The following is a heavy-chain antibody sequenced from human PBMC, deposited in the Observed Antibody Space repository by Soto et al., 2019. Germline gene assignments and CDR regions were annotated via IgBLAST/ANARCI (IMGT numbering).Heavy chain of an antibody. V-gene: IGHV3-11*01. CDR1: GFTFSDYY. CDR3: ARDNDYSSSLGYYYYGMDV. J-gene: IGHJ6*02. D-gene: IGHD6-6*01. CDR2: ISSSGSTI. Sequence: PGGSLRLSCAASGFTFSDYYMSWIRRAPGKGLEWVSYISSSGSTIYYADSVKGRFTISRDNAKNSLYLQMNSLRAEDTAVYYCARDNDYSSSLGYYYYGMDVWGQGTTVTVSS.